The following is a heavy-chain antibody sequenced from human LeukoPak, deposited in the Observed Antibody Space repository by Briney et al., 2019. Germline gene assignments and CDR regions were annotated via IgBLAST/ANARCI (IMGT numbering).Heavy chain of an antibody. CDR1: GFAVSNNY. V-gene: IGHV3-53*01. D-gene: IGHD2-15*01. Sequence: GGSLRLSCAASGFAVSNNYMTWVRQAPGKGLEWVSVIYKDGSTYCADSVKGRFTISRDNSKNTVYLQMNSLRAEDTAVYYCARGYCSGRSCYMWYSDYWGQGTLVTVSS. J-gene: IGHJ4*02. CDR2: IYKDGST. CDR3: ARGYCSGRSCYMWYSDY.